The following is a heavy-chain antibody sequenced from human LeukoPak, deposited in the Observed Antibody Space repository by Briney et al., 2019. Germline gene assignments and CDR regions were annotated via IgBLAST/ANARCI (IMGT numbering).Heavy chain of an antibody. CDR1: GGSFSGYY. Sequence: SETLSLTCAVYGGSFSGYYWSWIRQPPGKGLEWIGEINHSGSTNYNPSLKSRVTISVDTSKNQFSLKLSSVTAADTAVYYCARGPPHCYWGQGTLVTVSS. CDR2: INHSGST. V-gene: IGHV4-34*01. CDR3: ARGPPHCY. J-gene: IGHJ4*02. D-gene: IGHD3-3*02.